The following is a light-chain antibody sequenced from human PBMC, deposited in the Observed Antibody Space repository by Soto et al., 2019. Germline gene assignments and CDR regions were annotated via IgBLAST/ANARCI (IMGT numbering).Light chain of an antibody. CDR2: RAS. Sequence: EIVLTQSPDTLSLSPGERATLSCRASQSVSSSFLAWYHQKPGQAPRLLIYRASSRATGIPDRFTGSGSGTDFTLIISRLEPEDFAVYYCQQYESSPLTFGGGTKVEIK. J-gene: IGKJ4*01. CDR3: QQYESSPLT. CDR1: QSVSSSF. V-gene: IGKV3-20*01.